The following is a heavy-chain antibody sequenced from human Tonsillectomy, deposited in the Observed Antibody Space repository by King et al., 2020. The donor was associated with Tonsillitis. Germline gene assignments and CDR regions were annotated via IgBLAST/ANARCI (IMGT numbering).Heavy chain of an antibody. Sequence: EVQLVESGAEVKKSGESLRISCKGSGYSFTSYWISWVRQMPGKGLEWMGRIDPSDSYTNYSPSFQGHVTISADKSISTAYLQWSSLKASDTAMYYCARRGSNYYGMDVWGQGTTVTVSS. D-gene: IGHD6-13*01. CDR3: ARRGSNYYGMDV. V-gene: IGHV5-10-1*03. J-gene: IGHJ6*02. CDR1: GYSFTSYW. CDR2: IDPSDSYT.